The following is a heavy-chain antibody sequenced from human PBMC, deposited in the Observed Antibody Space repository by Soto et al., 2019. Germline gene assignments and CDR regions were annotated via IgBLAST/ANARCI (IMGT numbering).Heavy chain of an antibody. D-gene: IGHD6-19*01. V-gene: IGHV3-30*18. CDR3: ANKSHTSGWADAFDM. J-gene: IGHJ3*02. CDR1: GFTFSSYA. Sequence: QVQLVESGGGVVQPGRSLRLSCAASGFTFSSYAMHWVRQAPGKGLEWVAAISNDGSKKYYGDSVKGRYSISRDNSKSTLYLQMNSLRAEDTAVYYCANKSHTSGWADAFDMWGQGTMVTVSS. CDR2: ISNDGSKK.